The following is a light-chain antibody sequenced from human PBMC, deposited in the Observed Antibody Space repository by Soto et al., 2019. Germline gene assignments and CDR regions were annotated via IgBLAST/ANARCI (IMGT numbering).Light chain of an antibody. Sequence: QSALTQPRSVSGSPGQSVTISCTGTSSDVGGYDYVSWYQRHPGKAPKLVIYDVTKRPSGIPDRFSGSKSGNTASLTISGLQAEDEADYYCCSYAGTYTHAVFGGGTQLTVL. CDR3: CSYAGTYTHAV. CDR1: SSDVGGYDY. CDR2: DVT. J-gene: IGLJ7*01. V-gene: IGLV2-11*01.